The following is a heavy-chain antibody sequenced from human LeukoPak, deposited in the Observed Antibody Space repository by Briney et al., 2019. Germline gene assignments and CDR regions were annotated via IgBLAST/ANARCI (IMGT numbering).Heavy chain of an antibody. CDR3: ARQELLWFGELMGGFDP. V-gene: IGHV4-38-2*01. D-gene: IGHD3-10*01. CDR2: IYHSGST. J-gene: IGHJ5*02. Sequence: PSETLSLTCAVSGYSISSGYYWGWIRQPPGKGLGWIGSIYHSGSTYYNPSLKSRVTISVDTSKNQFSLKLSSVTAADTAVYYCARQELLWFGELMGGFDPWGQGTLVTVSS. CDR1: GYSISSGYY.